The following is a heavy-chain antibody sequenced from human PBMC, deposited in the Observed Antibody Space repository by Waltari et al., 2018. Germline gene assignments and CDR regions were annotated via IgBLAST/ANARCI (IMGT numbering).Heavy chain of an antibody. CDR3: ATSEVDIVVVVAAPPFDY. Sequence: QVQLVQSGAEVKKPGASVKVSCKVSGYTLTELSMHWVRQAPGKGLEWMGGFDPEDGETIYAQKFQGRVTMTEETSTDTAYMELSSLRSEDTAVYYCATSEVDIVVVVAAPPFDYWGQGTLVTVSS. V-gene: IGHV1-24*01. CDR1: GYTLTELS. J-gene: IGHJ4*02. CDR2: FDPEDGET. D-gene: IGHD2-15*01.